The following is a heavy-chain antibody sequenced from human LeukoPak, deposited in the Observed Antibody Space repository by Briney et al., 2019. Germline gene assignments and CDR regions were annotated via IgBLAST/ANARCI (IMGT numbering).Heavy chain of an antibody. CDR2: IKQDGSEK. Sequence: GGSLRLSCAASGFTFSNYWMSWVRQAPGKGLTWVAHIKQDGSEKYYVDSVKGRFTISRENAKNSLYLQMNSLRAEDTAVYYCAREGAAAGGNWFDPWGQGTLVTVSS. V-gene: IGHV3-7*01. D-gene: IGHD6-13*01. CDR3: AREGAAAGGNWFDP. J-gene: IGHJ5*02. CDR1: GFTFSNYW.